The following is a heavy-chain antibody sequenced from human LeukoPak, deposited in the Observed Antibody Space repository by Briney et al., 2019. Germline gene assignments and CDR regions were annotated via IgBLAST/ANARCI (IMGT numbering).Heavy chain of an antibody. CDR1: GGSISSYY. D-gene: IGHD6-19*01. J-gene: IGHJ4*02. V-gene: IGHV4-4*07. CDR3: ARGGQGSSGWSDNFDY. CDR2: IYTSGST. Sequence: SETLSLTCTVSGGSISSYYWSWIRQPAGKGLEWIGRIYTSGSTNYNPSLKSRVTMSVDTSKNQFSLKLSSVTAADTAVYYCARGGQGSSGWSDNFDYWGQGTLVTVSS.